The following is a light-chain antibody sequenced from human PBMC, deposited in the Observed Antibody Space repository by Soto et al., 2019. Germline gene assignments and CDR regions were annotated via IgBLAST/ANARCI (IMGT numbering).Light chain of an antibody. CDR2: SVS. J-gene: IGKJ1*01. CDR1: QSVSTN. CDR3: QQYNSWPLT. V-gene: IGKV3-15*01. Sequence: EIVLTQSPATLSVSPGDRASLSCRASQSVSTNLAWYQHKPGQPPRLLFYSVSARASGVPARYSVSGSETDFTLTISSLQSEDLAVYYCQQYNSWPLTFGQGTKVE.